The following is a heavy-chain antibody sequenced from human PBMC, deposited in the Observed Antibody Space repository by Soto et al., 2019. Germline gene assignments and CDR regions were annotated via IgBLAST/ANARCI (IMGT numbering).Heavy chain of an antibody. D-gene: IGHD6-19*01. CDR1: GGSISNYY. Sequence: SETLSLTCTVSGGSISNYYWSWIRQPPGKGLEWIGYIYYSGSINCNPSLKSRVTISEDTSKNQFSLKMSSVTAADTAVYYCAREIAVAGTHYFDYWGQGTLVTVSS. CDR3: AREIAVAGTHYFDY. J-gene: IGHJ4*02. CDR2: IYYSGSI. V-gene: IGHV4-59*01.